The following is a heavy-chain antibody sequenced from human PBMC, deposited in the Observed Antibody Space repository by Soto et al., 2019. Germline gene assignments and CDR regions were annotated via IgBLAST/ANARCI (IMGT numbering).Heavy chain of an antibody. CDR3: AKDRRAGGNYGFYSDF. CDR2: SSATGAGT. CDR1: GFTFSSYG. D-gene: IGHD1-7*01. V-gene: IGHV3-23*01. Sequence: PGGSLRLSCAASGFTFSSYGMTWGRQAPWKGLEWVSFSSATGAGTYYAESVKGRFTISRDNSKNTLYLKMTSLRADDTAVYYCAKDRRAGGNYGFYSDFWGQGALVTVSS. J-gene: IGHJ4*02.